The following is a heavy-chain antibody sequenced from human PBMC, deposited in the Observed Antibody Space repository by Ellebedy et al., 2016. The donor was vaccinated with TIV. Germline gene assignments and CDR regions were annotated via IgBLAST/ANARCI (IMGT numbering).Heavy chain of an antibody. CDR3: AKVGGRDGYSPFDS. CDR2: INSDGSST. CDR1: GFTFSSYW. V-gene: IGHV3-74*01. D-gene: IGHD5-24*01. J-gene: IGHJ4*02. Sequence: GESLKISCAASGFTFSSYWMHWVRQAPGKGLVWVSRINSDGSSTSYADSVKGRFTISSDNAKNTLYLQMNSLRAEDTAVYYCAKVGGRDGYSPFDSWGQGTLVTVSS.